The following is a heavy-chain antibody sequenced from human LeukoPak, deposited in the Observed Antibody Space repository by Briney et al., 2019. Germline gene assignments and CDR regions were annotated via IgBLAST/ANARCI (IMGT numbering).Heavy chain of an antibody. CDR2: ISSSSSYI. CDR3: ARDAGVHSSSSFDY. Sequence: GGSLRLSCAASGFTFSSYSMNWVRQAPGKGLEWVSSISSSSSYIYYADSVKGRFTISRDNAKNSLYLQMNSLRTEDTAVYYCARDAGVHSSSSFDYWGQGTLVTVSS. CDR1: GFTFSSYS. V-gene: IGHV3-21*01. D-gene: IGHD6-6*01. J-gene: IGHJ4*02.